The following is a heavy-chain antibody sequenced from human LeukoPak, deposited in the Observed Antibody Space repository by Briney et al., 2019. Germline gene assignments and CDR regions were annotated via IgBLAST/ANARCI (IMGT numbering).Heavy chain of an antibody. J-gene: IGHJ4*02. D-gene: IGHD5-12*01. Sequence: GGSLRLSCAASGFTFSSYAMSWLRQAPGKGLEWVSCISGSGGRTYYADSVKGRFTISRDNSKNTLYLQMNSLRAEDTAVYYCATVDDIVATIYFDYWGQGTLVTVSS. CDR3: ATVDDIVATIYFDY. V-gene: IGHV3-23*01. CDR1: GFTFSSYA. CDR2: ISGSGGRT.